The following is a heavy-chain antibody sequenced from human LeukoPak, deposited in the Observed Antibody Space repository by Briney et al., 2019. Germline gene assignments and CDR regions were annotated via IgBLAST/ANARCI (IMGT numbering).Heavy chain of an antibody. J-gene: IGHJ4*02. V-gene: IGHV4-34*01. D-gene: IGHD6-6*01. CDR3: ARGLRIAARPAALGY. Sequence: SETLSLTCAVYGGSFSGYYWSRIRQPPGKGLEWIGEINHSGSTNYNPSLKSRVTISVDTSKNQFSLKLSSVTAADTAVYYCARGLRIAARPAALGYWGQGTLVTVSS. CDR1: GGSFSGYY. CDR2: INHSGST.